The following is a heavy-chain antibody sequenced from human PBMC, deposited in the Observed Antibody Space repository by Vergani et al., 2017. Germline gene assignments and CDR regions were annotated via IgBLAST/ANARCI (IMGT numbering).Heavy chain of an antibody. V-gene: IGHV4-34*01. CDR2: IDHTGRP. J-gene: IGHJ6*03. Sequence: QVQLQQWGGGLLKPSETLSLTCVVNGGSFTSYHWTWIRQSPGEGLEWVGEIDHTGRPDYNPSLKSRRTMSVDKSRNQFSLTLNSVTATDTAIYFCARVNTESNGHLYYYYYMDVWGQGTAVTVS. D-gene: IGHD2-8*01. CDR1: GGSFTSYH. CDR3: ARVNTESNGHLYYYYYMDV.